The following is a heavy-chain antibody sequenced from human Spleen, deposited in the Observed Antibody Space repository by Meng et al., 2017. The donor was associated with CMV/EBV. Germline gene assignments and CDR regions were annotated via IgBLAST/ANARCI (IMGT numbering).Heavy chain of an antibody. D-gene: IGHD6-13*01. CDR3: ARAQAIGAANWFDP. CDR2: INPDSGTT. J-gene: IGHJ5*02. V-gene: IGHV1-2*02. Sequence: SGYTLTDNYLHWVRQAPGQGLEWMGWINPDSGTTKYAQKFQDRVTMTRDMSINTAYMDLSRVKSDDTAVYFCARAQAIGAANWFDPWGQGTLVTVSS. CDR1: GYTLTDNY.